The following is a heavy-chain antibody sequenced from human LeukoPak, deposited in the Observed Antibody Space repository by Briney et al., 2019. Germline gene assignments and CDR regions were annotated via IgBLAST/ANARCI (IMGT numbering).Heavy chain of an antibody. D-gene: IGHD1-1*01. J-gene: IGHJ5*01. CDR2: TYYRSKWYN. V-gene: IGHV6-1*01. CDR3: ARAVAGTEGWFNS. CDR1: GDSVSSDSAA. Sequence: SQTLSLTCAISGDSVSSDSAAWNWIRQSPSRGLEWLGRTYYRSKWYNDYSAFVKSQIIINPDTSKNQFSLQLNSVTPEDTAVYYCARAVAGTEGWFNSWGQGTLVTVSS.